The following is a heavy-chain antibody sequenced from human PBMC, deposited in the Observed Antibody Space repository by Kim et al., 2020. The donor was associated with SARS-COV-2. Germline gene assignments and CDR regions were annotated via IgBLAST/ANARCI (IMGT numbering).Heavy chain of an antibody. CDR2: ISYSRST. CDR1: GGSITSSPYY. V-gene: IGHV4-39*01. J-gene: IGHJ4*02. CDR3: ARLDSNTWGFDY. Sequence: SETLSLTCTVSGGSITSSPYYWGWVRQPPGKGLEWIGSISYSRSTYYNPSLKSRVTISVDTSKNQFSLKLTSVTAADTAVYYCARLDSNTWGFDYWGQGALVTVSS. D-gene: IGHD3-22*01.